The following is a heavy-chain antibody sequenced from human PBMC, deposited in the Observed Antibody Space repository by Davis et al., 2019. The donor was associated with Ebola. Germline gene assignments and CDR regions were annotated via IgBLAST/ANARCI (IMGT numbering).Heavy chain of an antibody. V-gene: IGHV3-7*01. D-gene: IGHD1-1*01. J-gene: IGHJ4*02. CDR1: GFTFSDYY. Sequence: GESLKISCAASGFTFSDYYMSWVRQAPGKGLEWVANIKQDGSVKYYVDSVKGRFTISRDNAKNSLYLQMNSLRAEDTTVYYCARTVQAFDYWGQGTLVTVSS. CDR2: IKQDGSVK. CDR3: ARTVQAFDY.